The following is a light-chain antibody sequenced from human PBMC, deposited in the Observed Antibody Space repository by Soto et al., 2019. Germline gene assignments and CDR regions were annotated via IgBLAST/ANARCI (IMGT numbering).Light chain of an antibody. J-gene: IGKJ2*01. CDR3: QQLNSYPCT. V-gene: IGKV1-9*01. CDR1: QDISSY. CDR2: AAS. Sequence: DLQLTQSPSFLSASVGDRVTITCRASQDISSYLAWFQQRPGKAPKVLIYAASTLQSGFPSRFSGSGSGTEFTVIISSLQPEDFATYFCQQLNSYPCTFGQGTKVDFK.